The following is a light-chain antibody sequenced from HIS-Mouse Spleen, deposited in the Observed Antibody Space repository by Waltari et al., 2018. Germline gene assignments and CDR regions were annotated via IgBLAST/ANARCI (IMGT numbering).Light chain of an antibody. CDR2: SNN. J-gene: IGLJ3*02. V-gene: IGLV1-44*01. Sequence: QSVLTQPPSASGTPGQRVTISCSGSSSNIGSNTVNWYQQLPGTAPKLRIYSNNQGASGLPDRFSGSKSGTSASLAISGLQSEDEAEYYCAAWDDSLNGWVFGGGTKLTVL. CDR3: AAWDDSLNGWV. CDR1: SSNIGSNT.